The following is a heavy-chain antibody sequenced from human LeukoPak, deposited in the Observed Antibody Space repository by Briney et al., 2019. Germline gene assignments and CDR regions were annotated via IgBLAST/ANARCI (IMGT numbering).Heavy chain of an antibody. D-gene: IGHD4-17*01. CDR1: GFTFNNYA. V-gene: IGHV3-23*01. Sequence: GGSLRLSCAASGFTFNNYAMNWVRQPPGKGLEWVSSISGGGETTYYADSAKGRFTISRDNSKNTLYLQMNSLRAEDTAVYYCARDYADYGGYFFFDYWGQGTLVTVSS. J-gene: IGHJ4*02. CDR2: ISGGGETT. CDR3: ARDYADYGGYFFFDY.